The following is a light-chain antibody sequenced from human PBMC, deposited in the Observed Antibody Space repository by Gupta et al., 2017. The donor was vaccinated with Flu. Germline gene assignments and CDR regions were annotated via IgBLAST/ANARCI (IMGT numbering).Light chain of an antibody. J-gene: IGLJ3*02. CDR1: DVGGANY. CDR2: GFT. V-gene: IGLV2-8*01. CDR3: SSYSGSNDLWV. Sequence: DVGGANYVSWYQQHPGEVPKLIIYGFTQRPSGFPARFSGSKAGNTAYLSVTDLQPEDEADYYCSSYSGSNDLWVFGGGTKLTVL.